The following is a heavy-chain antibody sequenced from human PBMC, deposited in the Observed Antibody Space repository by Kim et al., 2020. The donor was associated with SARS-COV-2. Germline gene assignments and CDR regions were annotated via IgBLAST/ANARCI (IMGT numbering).Heavy chain of an antibody. J-gene: IGHJ4*02. D-gene: IGHD3-10*01. CDR2: IYYSGST. CDR3: ARDPYQYYYGSGSWVSGLDY. Sequence: SETLSLTCTVSGGSISSSSYYWGWIRQPPGKGLEWIGSIYYSGSTYYNPSLKSRVTISVDTSKNQFSLKLSSVTAADTAVYYCARDPYQYYYGSGSWVSGLDYWGQGTLVTVSS. V-gene: IGHV4-39*07. CDR1: GGSISSSSYY.